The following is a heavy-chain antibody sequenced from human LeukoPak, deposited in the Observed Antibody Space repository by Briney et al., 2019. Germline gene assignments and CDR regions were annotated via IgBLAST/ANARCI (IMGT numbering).Heavy chain of an antibody. Sequence: PGGSLRLSCAASGFTVSGKYMSWVSQAPGRGLEWLSVIHRGGNKYYPECVRGRFTISRDSSKNTVFLQMDSRRAEDTAVYYCARDPGYGLGVDYGDYWGQGTLVTVSS. CDR3: ARDPGYGLGVDYGDY. CDR2: IHRGGNK. CDR1: GFTVSGKY. V-gene: IGHV3-66*01. D-gene: IGHD3-10*01. J-gene: IGHJ4*02.